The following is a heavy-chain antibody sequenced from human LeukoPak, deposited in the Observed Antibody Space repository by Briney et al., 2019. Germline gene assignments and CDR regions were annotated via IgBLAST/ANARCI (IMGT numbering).Heavy chain of an antibody. D-gene: IGHD1-26*01. V-gene: IGHV3-23*01. Sequence: AGGSLRLSCAASGFTFSSYAMSWVRQAPGEGLEWVSAISGSGGSTYYADSVKGRFTISRDNSKNTLYLQMNSLRAEDTAVYYCAKIPRGELLVDYWGQGTLVTVSS. CDR1: GFTFSSYA. CDR2: ISGSGGST. CDR3: AKIPRGELLVDY. J-gene: IGHJ4*02.